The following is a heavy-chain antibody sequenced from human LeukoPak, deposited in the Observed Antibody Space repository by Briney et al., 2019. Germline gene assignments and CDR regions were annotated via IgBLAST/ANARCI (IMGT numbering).Heavy chain of an antibody. CDR2: IKQDGSEK. J-gene: IGHJ4*02. D-gene: IGHD3-10*01. V-gene: IGHV3-7*01. CDR1: GFTFSSYW. CDR3: ARDVWARVRGVRLYYFFDY. Sequence: GGSLRLSCAASGFTFSSYWMSWVRQAPGKGLEWVANIKQDGSEKYYVDSVKGRFTISRDNAKNSLYLQMNSLRAEDTAVYYCARDVWARVRGVRLYYFFDYWGQGTLVTVSS.